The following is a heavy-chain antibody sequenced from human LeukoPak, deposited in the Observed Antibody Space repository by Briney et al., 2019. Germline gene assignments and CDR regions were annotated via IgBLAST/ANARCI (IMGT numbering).Heavy chain of an antibody. CDR2: ILASGYST. CDR3: AKLVGHPLHNSAVGV. CDR1: GFTFSSYV. D-gene: IGHD2-15*01. J-gene: IGHJ6*04. V-gene: IGHV3-23*01. Sequence: GGPLSLSCAASGFTFSSYVLSWVRQAPGKGLEWVSGILASGYSTYYASSVKCRFTSSRYNPNNTLYQQMNSLRAEDTAVYYFAKLVGHPLHNSAVGVWGKVTTVAVSS.